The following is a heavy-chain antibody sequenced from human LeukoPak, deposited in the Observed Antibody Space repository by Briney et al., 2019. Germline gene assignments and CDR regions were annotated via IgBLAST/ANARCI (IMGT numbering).Heavy chain of an antibody. Sequence: SETLSLTCTVSGGSISSYYWGWIRQPPGKGLEWIGSIYYSGSTYFNPSLESRVTISVDTSKNQFSLKLTSVTAADTAVYYCARETVADHAFDVWGQGTMVTVSS. D-gene: IGHD4-23*01. CDR3: ARETVADHAFDV. J-gene: IGHJ3*01. CDR1: GGSISSYY. V-gene: IGHV4-39*07. CDR2: IYYSGST.